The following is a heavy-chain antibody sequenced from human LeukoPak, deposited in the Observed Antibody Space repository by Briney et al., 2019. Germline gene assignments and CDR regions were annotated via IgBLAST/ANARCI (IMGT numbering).Heavy chain of an antibody. J-gene: IGHJ3*02. CDR1: GYTFASYG. V-gene: IGHV1-18*01. CDR2: ISGFNGNT. D-gene: IGHD2/OR15-2a*01. CDR3: ARVPNQYCTSRCYYTAFDI. Sequence: ASVKVSCKASGYTFASYGISWVRQAPGQGLEWMGWISGFNGNTNHAQNLQDRVTMTTDTSTSTAYRELRSLRSDDTAVYFCARVPNQYCTSRCYYTAFDIWGQGTMVTVSS.